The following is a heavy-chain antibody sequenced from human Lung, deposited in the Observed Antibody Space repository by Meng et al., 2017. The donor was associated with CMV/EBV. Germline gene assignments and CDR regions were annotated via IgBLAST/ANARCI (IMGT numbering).Heavy chain of an antibody. CDR2: INHTGST. CDR1: GGSFSGYY. V-gene: IGHV4-34*01. Sequence: EXXSLTCAVYGGSFSGYYWSWIRQSPGQGLEWIGEINHTGSTNYNPSLRSRVTISVDTSKNRFPLKLNSVTAADTAVYYCARRGKPTAMFTFGPPRYHYGLDVXGHGXTVTVSS. J-gene: IGHJ6*02. CDR3: ARRGKPTAMFTFGPPRYHYGLDV. D-gene: IGHD5-18*01.